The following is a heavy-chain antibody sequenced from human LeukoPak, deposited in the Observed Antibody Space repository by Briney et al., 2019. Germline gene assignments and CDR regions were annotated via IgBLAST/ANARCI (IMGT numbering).Heavy chain of an antibody. CDR3: ARDILRPQLVGYYFDY. D-gene: IGHD6-6*01. Sequence: PSETLSLTCAVYGGSFSGYYWSWIRQPPGKGLEWIGEINHSGSTNYNPSLKSRVTISVDTSKNQFSLKLSSVTAADTAVYYCARDILRPQLVGYYFDYWGQGTLVTVSS. CDR1: GGSFSGYY. V-gene: IGHV4-34*01. CDR2: INHSGST. J-gene: IGHJ4*02.